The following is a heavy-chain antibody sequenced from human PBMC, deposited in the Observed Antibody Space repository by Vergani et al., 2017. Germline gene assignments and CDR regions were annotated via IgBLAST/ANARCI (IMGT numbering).Heavy chain of an antibody. CDR2: IYYSGST. CDR3: AGSIAAAGVDY. Sequence: QVQLQESGPGLVKPSETLSLTCTVSGGSISSYYWSWIRQPPGKGLEWIGYIYYSGSTNYKPSLKSRGTISVDTSKNQFSLKLSSVTAADTAVYYCAGSIAAAGVDYWGQGTLVTVSS. CDR1: GGSISSYY. J-gene: IGHJ4*02. V-gene: IGHV4-59*01. D-gene: IGHD6-13*01.